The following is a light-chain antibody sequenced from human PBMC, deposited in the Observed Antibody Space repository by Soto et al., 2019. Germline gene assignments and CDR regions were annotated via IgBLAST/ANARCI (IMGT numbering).Light chain of an antibody. CDR3: SSYTGSSSLEV. V-gene: IGLV2-14*01. Sequence: QSALAQPASVSLSPAQSITISCTGTSSDVGGYDYVSWYQQHPGKAPKLMIYEVSNRPSGVSNRFSGSKYANTASLTISGLQTEDEADYYCSSYTGSSSLEVFGTGTKVTVL. CDR2: EVS. CDR1: SSDVGGYDY. J-gene: IGLJ1*01.